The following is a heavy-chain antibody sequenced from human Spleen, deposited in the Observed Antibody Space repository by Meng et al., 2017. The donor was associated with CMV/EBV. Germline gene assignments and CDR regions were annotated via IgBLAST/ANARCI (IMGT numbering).Heavy chain of an antibody. J-gene: IGHJ6*03. V-gene: IGHV4-61*03. CDR1: GGSISSSSYY. CDR2: VYYSGST. Sequence: SETLSLTCTVSGGSISSSSYYWGWIRQPPGKGLEWIGYVYYSGSTKYNPTLESRVSILVDTSKNHFSLKLTSVTAADTAVYYCARGLRERKVWSDYHGGYSYSLDVWGRGTTVTVSS. D-gene: IGHD3-3*01. CDR3: ARGLRERKVWSDYHGGYSYSLDV.